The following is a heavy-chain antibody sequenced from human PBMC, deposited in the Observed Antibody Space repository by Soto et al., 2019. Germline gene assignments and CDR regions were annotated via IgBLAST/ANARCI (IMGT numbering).Heavy chain of an antibody. J-gene: IGHJ4*02. D-gene: IGHD6-19*01. Sequence: GGSLRLSCAASGFTFSGSAMHWVRQASGKGLEWVGRIRSKAESYATAYAASVKGRFTISRDDSKNTAYLQMNSLKTEDTAVYFCARQEQWLVYLNYWGQGTLVTVSS. CDR3: ARQEQWLVYLNY. CDR1: GFTFSGSA. V-gene: IGHV3-73*01. CDR2: IRSKAESYAT.